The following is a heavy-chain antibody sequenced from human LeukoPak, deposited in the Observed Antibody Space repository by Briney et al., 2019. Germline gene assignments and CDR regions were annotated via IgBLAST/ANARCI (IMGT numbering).Heavy chain of an antibody. CDR2: IKQDGSEK. J-gene: IGHJ3*02. CDR3: AKDTVNYYDSSGYYLVVGGLDI. V-gene: IGHV3-7*03. D-gene: IGHD3-22*01. CDR1: GFTFSSYW. Sequence: GGSLRLSCAASGFTFSSYWMSWVRQAPGKGLEWVANIKQDGSEKYYVDSVKGRFTISRDNSKNSLYLQMNSLRAEDTALYYCAKDTVNYYDSSGYYLVVGGLDIWGQGTMVTVSS.